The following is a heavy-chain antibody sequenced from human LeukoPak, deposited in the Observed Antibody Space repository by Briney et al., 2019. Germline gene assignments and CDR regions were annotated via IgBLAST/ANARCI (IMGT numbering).Heavy chain of an antibody. CDR2: IYPGDSDT. V-gene: IGHV5-51*01. Sequence: GESLKISCKGSGYSFTSYWIGWVRPMSGKGLEWMGIIYPGDSDTRYRPSFQGQVTISADKSISTAYLQWSSLKASDTAMYYCAAGIAARGKYYFDYWGQGTLVTVSS. CDR1: GYSFTSYW. D-gene: IGHD6-13*01. J-gene: IGHJ4*02. CDR3: AAGIAARGKYYFDY.